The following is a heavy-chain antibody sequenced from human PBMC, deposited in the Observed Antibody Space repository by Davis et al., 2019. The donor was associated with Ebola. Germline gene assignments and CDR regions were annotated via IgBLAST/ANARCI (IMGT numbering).Heavy chain of an antibody. CDR2: IIPIFGTA. CDR3: ARTFCSGGSCYHLFDY. V-gene: IGHV1-69*06. D-gene: IGHD2-15*01. J-gene: IGHJ4*02. Sequence: AASVKVSCKASGGTFSSYAISWVRQAPGQGLEWMGGIIPIFGTANYAQKFQGRVTITADKSTSTAYMELSSLRSEDTAVYYCARTFCSGGSCYHLFDYWGQGTLVTVSS. CDR1: GGTFSSYA.